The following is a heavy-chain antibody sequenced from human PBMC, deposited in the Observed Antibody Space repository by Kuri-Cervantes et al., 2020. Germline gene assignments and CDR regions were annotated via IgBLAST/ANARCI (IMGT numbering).Heavy chain of an antibody. V-gene: IGHV1-3*01. CDR2: INAGNGNT. CDR1: GYTFTSYA. Sequence: ASVKVSCKASGYTFTSYAMHWVRQAPGQRLEWMGWINAGNGNTKHSQKFQGRVTITRDTSASTAYMELSSLRSEDTAVYYCARGRGYSGRYFDYWGQGTLVTVSS. J-gene: IGHJ4*02. D-gene: IGHD5-12*01. CDR3: ARGRGYSGRYFDY.